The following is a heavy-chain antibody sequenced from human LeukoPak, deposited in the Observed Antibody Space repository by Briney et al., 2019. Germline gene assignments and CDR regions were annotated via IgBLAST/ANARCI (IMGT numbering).Heavy chain of an antibody. CDR3: AKDEFVASDFTGAFVI. D-gene: IGHD2-8*02. J-gene: IGHJ3*02. CDR2: ISWNSGSI. V-gene: IGHV3-9*03. Sequence: PGGSLRLSCAASGFTFDDYAMHWVRQAPGKGLEWVSGISWNSGSIGYADSVKGRFTISRDNTKNSLFLQMSSLRAEDMALYYCAKDEFVASDFTGAFVIWGQGTMVTVSS. CDR1: GFTFDDYA.